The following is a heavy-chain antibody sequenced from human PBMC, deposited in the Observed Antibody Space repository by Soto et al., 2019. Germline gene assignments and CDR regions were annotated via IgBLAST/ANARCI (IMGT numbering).Heavy chain of an antibody. D-gene: IGHD2-15*01. CDR1: GYTFNNYG. Sequence: QVQLVQSGAEVKKPGASVKVSCKASGYTFNNYGISWVRQAPGQGLEWMGWIGPYNGNTDHAQNFQGRVTLTTDTSTNTAYMELRSLRSDDTALYSCARCYCSVGSCYTCWHFHLWGRGTLVTFSS. CDR2: IGPYNGNT. V-gene: IGHV1-18*01. CDR3: ARCYCSVGSCYTCWHFHL. J-gene: IGHJ2*01.